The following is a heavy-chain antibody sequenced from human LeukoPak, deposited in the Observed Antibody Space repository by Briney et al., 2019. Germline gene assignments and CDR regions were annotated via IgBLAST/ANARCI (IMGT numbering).Heavy chain of an antibody. Sequence: GASLRLSCAASGFTFSSYAMSWVRQAPGKGLEWVAVIWYDGSNKYYADSVKGRFTISRDNSKNTLYLQMNSLRAEDTAVYYCARGADGDFFDYWGQGTLVTVSS. CDR1: GFTFSSYA. D-gene: IGHD2-21*01. J-gene: IGHJ4*02. V-gene: IGHV3-33*08. CDR2: IWYDGSNK. CDR3: ARGADGDFFDY.